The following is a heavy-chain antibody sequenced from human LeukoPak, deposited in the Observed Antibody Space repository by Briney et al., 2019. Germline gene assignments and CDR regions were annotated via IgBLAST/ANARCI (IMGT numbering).Heavy chain of an antibody. CDR3: AREEITVTDAFDI. J-gene: IGHJ3*02. CDR1: GFTFSDYW. V-gene: IGHV3-74*01. Sequence: GGSLRLSCAASGFTFSDYWMHWVRQAPGKGLVWVSRINSDSSSTSYADSVKGRFTISRDNAKNTLYLQMNSLRAEDTAAYYCAREEITVTDAFDIWGQGTKVTVSS. CDR2: INSDSSST. D-gene: IGHD4-17*01.